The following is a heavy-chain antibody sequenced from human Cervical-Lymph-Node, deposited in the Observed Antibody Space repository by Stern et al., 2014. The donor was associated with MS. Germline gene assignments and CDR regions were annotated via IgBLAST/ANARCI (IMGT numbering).Heavy chain of an antibody. J-gene: IGHJ4*02. D-gene: IGHD4-17*01. CDR1: GYPFPTSG. Sequence: QVQLVESGAEVNNPGPPVTPPSKPSGYPFPTSGITWARQPPGQGLEGRGWISAYNGNTNYAQKLQGRVTMTTDTSTSTAYMELRSLRSDDTAVYYCARDLFGGDYVPIDYWGQGTLVTVSS. CDR2: ISAYNGNT. CDR3: ARDLFGGDYVPIDY. V-gene: IGHV1-18*04.